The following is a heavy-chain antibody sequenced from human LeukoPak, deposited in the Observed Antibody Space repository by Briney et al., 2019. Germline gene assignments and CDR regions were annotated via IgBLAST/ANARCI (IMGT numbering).Heavy chain of an antibody. J-gene: IGHJ4*02. CDR1: GGTFSSFA. CDR3: ARGWLAETTVVTPYNY. CDR2: IIPLFGAA. V-gene: IGHV1-69*13. Sequence: SVKVSCKASGGTFSSFAINWVRQAPGQGLEWMGGIIPLFGAAKYAQKFQGRVTITAVESMSTAYMELSSLRSEDTAVYYCARGWLAETTVVTPYNYWGQGTLVTVSS. D-gene: IGHD4-23*01.